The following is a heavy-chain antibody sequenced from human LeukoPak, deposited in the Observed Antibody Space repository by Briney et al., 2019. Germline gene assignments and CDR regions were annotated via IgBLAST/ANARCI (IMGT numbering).Heavy chain of an antibody. CDR2: IYYSGST. V-gene: IGHV4-39*01. Sequence: TSETLSLTCTVAGGSISSSSYYWGWIRQPPGNGLEWIGSIYYSGSTYYNPSLKSRVTISVDTSKNQFSLKLSSVTAADTAVYYCARRSGTSAAILYYFDYWGQGTLVTVSS. CDR1: GGSISSSSYY. CDR3: ARRSGTSAAILYYFDY. D-gene: IGHD2-2*01. J-gene: IGHJ4*02.